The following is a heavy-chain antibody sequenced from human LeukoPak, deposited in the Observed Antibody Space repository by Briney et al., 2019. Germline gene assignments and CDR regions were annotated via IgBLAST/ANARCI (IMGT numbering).Heavy chain of an antibody. CDR1: GFTFSSYA. V-gene: IGHV3-7*01. D-gene: IGHD3-10*01. Sequence: PGGSLRLSCAASGFTFSSYAMSWVRQAPGKGLEWVANIKQDGSEKYYVDSVKGRFTISRDNAKNSLYLQMNSLRAEDTAVYYCARDRGGPIDYWGQGTLVTVSS. CDR3: ARDRGGPIDY. CDR2: IKQDGSEK. J-gene: IGHJ4*02.